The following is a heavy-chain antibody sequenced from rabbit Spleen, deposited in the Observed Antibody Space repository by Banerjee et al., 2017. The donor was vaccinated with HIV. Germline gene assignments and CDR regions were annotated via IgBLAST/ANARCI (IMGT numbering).Heavy chain of an antibody. CDR2: IYPGFGLK. Sequence: QEHLVESGGGLVQPGESLKLSCKVSGIDFSNYGISWVRQAPGKGPEWIAYIYPGFGLKKYANSVKGRFTISSDNAQNTVFLQMTSLTASDTATYFCARGFASSSGYYLNLWGQGTLVTVS. V-gene: IGHV1S47*01. J-gene: IGHJ4*01. D-gene: IGHD1-1*01. CDR3: ARGFASSSGYYLNL. CDR1: GIDFSNYG.